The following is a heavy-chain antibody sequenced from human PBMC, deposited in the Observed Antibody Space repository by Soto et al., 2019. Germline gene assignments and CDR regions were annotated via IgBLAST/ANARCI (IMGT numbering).Heavy chain of an antibody. CDR3: ARGNTAYYYYYYGMDV. CDR2: IIPILGIA. D-gene: IGHD5-18*01. J-gene: IGHJ6*02. Sequence: QVQLVQSGAEVKKPGSSVKVSCKASGGTFSSYTISWVRQAPGQGLEWMGRIIPILGIANYAQKFQGRVTITADKSTSTDYMELSSLRSEDTAVYYCARGNTAYYYYYYGMDVWGQGTTVTVSS. CDR1: GGTFSSYT. V-gene: IGHV1-69*02.